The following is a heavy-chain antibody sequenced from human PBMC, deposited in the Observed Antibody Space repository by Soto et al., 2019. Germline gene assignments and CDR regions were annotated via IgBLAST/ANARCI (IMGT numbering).Heavy chain of an antibody. Sequence: GGSLRLSCAASGFTFSSYAMSWVRQAPGKGLEWVSAISGSGGSTYYADSVKGRFTISRDNSKNTLYLQMNSLRAEDTAVYYCAKDLEPRYYYYYGMDVWGQGTTVTVSS. V-gene: IGHV3-23*01. CDR2: ISGSGGST. CDR1: GFTFSSYA. J-gene: IGHJ6*02. D-gene: IGHD1-1*01. CDR3: AKDLEPRYYYYYGMDV.